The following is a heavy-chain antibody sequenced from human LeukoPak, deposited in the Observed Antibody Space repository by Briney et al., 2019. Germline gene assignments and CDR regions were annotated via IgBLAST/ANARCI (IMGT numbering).Heavy chain of an antibody. CDR2: INAGNGNT. J-gene: IGHJ3*02. V-gene: IGHV1-3*01. CDR1: GYTFTSYA. CDR3: ARDDWIPGYCPNSSGCSDAFDI. D-gene: IGHD2-8*01. Sequence: ASVKVSCKASGYTFTSYAMHWVRQAPGQRLEWMGWINAGNGNTKYSQKFQGRVTITRDTSASTAYMELSSLRSEDTAVYYCARDDWIPGYCPNSSGCSDAFDIWGQGTMVTVSS.